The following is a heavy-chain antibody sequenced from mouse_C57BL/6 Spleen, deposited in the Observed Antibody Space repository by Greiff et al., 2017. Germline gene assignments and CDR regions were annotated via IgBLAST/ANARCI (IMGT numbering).Heavy chain of an antibody. J-gene: IGHJ4*01. V-gene: IGHV14-2*01. CDR2: IDPEAGET. CDR1: GFNIKDYY. D-gene: IGHD1-1*01. CDR3: ATVVATDYAMDD. Sequence: EVQLQQSGAELVKPGASVKLSCTASGFNIKDYYMHWVKQRTEQGLEWIGRIDPEAGETKYAPKFQSKATITADTSSNTAYLQLSSLTSEDTAVFYCATVVATDYAMDDWGQGTSVTVSS.